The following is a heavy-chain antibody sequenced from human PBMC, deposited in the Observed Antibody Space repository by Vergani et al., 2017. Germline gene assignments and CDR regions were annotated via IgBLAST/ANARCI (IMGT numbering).Heavy chain of an antibody. D-gene: IGHD2-2*01. CDR3: AREVVVVPAAIYYYGMDV. CDR1: GGSISSYY. Sequence: QVQLQESGPGLVKPSENLSLTCTVSGGSISSYYWSWIRQPAGKGLEWIGRIYTSGSTNYNPSLKSRVTMSVDTSKNQFSLKLSSVTAADTAVYYCAREVVVVPAAIYYYGMDVWGQGTTVTVSS. CDR2: IYTSGST. J-gene: IGHJ6*02. V-gene: IGHV4-4*07.